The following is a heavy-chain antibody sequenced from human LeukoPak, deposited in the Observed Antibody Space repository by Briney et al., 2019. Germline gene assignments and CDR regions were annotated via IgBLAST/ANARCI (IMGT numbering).Heavy chain of an antibody. Sequence: SETPSLTCAVYGGSFSGYYWSWIRQPPGKGLEWIGEINHSGSTNYNPSLKSRVTISVDTSKNQFSLKLSSVTAADTAVYYCARGSRVVISYYGMDVWGQGTTVTVSS. CDR3: ARGSRVVISYYGMDV. CDR1: GGSFSGYY. J-gene: IGHJ6*02. CDR2: INHSGST. D-gene: IGHD3-22*01. V-gene: IGHV4-34*01.